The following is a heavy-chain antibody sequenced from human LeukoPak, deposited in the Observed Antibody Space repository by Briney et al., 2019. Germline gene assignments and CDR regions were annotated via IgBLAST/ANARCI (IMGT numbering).Heavy chain of an antibody. CDR3: ARGTYYYDSSGSVHFDI. V-gene: IGHV3-11*01. Sequence: PGGSLRLSCAASGFTFSDYYMSWICQAPGKGLEWVSYISSSGSTIYYADSVKGRFTISRDNAKNSLYLQMNSLRAEDTAVYYCARGTYYYDSSGSVHFDIWGQGTMVTVSS. D-gene: IGHD3-22*01. CDR1: GFTFSDYY. J-gene: IGHJ3*02. CDR2: ISSSGSTI.